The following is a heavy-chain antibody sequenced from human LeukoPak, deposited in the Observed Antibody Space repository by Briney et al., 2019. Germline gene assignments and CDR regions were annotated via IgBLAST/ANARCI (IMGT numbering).Heavy chain of an antibody. V-gene: IGHV3-48*03. CDR2: ISTSGNII. D-gene: IGHD2-15*01. Sequence: GGSLRLSCAASGFTFSSYEINWVRQAPGKGLEWVSYISTSGNIIYYADSVKGRFTISRDNAENSIYLQMSSLRAEDTAIYYCARDGPPRSPTSGWFDPWGQGTLVTVSS. J-gene: IGHJ5*02. CDR3: ARDGPPRSPTSGWFDP. CDR1: GFTFSSYE.